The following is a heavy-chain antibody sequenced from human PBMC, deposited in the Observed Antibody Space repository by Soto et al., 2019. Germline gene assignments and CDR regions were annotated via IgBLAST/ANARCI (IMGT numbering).Heavy chain of an antibody. Sequence: SETLSLTCTVSGGSISSYYWSWIRQPPGKGLEWIGYIYYSGSTNYNPSLRSRVTISVDTSKNQFSLKLSSVTAADTAVYYCARLGRQQHYYFDNWGQGTLVTVSS. V-gene: IGHV4-59*01. CDR2: IYYSGST. J-gene: IGHJ4*02. D-gene: IGHD6-13*01. CDR3: ARLGRQQHYYFDN. CDR1: GGSISSYY.